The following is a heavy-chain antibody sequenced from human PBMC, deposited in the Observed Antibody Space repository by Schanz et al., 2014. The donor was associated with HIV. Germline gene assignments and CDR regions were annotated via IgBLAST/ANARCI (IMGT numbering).Heavy chain of an antibody. V-gene: IGHV3-15*01. CDR2: IKSKTDGGTT. CDR3: TTDNYDFWSGYPHFDY. D-gene: IGHD3-3*01. Sequence: EVQLLESGGGLVQAGGSLRISCAASGFTFSNAWMSWVRQAPGKGLEWVGRIKSKTDGGTTDYAAPVRGRFTISRDDSKNTLYLQMNSLKTVDTAVYYCTTDNYDFWSGYPHFDYWGQGTLVTVSS. CDR1: GFTFSNAW. J-gene: IGHJ4*02.